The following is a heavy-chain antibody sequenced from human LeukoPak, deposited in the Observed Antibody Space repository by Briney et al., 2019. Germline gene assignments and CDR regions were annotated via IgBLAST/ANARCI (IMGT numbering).Heavy chain of an antibody. D-gene: IGHD2-2*02. J-gene: IGHJ6*03. CDR1: GFTFSSYW. CDR3: ARVGCSSTSCYTYYMDV. V-gene: IGHV3-7*01. CDR2: IKQDGSEK. Sequence: PGGSLRLSCAASGFTFSSYWMSWVRQAPGEGLEWVANIKQDGSEKYYVDSVKGRSTISRDNAKNSLYLQMNSLRAEDTAVYYCARVGCSSTSCYTYYMDVWGKGTTVTVSS.